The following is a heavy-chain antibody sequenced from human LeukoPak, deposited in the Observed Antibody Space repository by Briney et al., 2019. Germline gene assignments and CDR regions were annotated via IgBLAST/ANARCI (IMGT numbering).Heavy chain of an antibody. CDR2: ISSSSSYI. CDR1: GFTFSSYS. J-gene: IGHJ4*02. V-gene: IGHV3-21*01. D-gene: IGHD6-19*01. CDR3: ARVALIAVAGNDY. Sequence: GGSLRLSCAASGFTFSSYSMNWVRQAPGKGLEWVSSISSSSSYIYYADSVKGRFTISRDNAKNSLYLQMSSLRAEDTAVYYCARVALIAVAGNDYWGQGTLVTVSS.